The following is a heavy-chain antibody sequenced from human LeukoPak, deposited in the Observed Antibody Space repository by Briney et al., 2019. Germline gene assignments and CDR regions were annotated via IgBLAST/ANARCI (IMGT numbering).Heavy chain of an antibody. D-gene: IGHD2-2*02. CDR1: GFTFSSYA. V-gene: IGHV3-30-3*01. Sequence: GGSLRLSCAASGFTFSSYAMHWVRQAPGKGLEWVAVISYDGSNKYYADSVKGRFTISRDNSKNSLYLQMNSLRAEDTAVYYCAREKGYCSSTSCYTNGMDVWGQGTTVTVSS. CDR2: ISYDGSNK. CDR3: AREKGYCSSTSCYTNGMDV. J-gene: IGHJ6*02.